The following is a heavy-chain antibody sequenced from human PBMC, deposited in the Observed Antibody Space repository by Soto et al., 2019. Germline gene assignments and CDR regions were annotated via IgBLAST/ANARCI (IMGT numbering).Heavy chain of an antibody. V-gene: IGHV3-73*01. J-gene: IGHJ3*02. CDR2: IRSKANSYAT. CDR3: TRPNSFDAFDI. Sequence: GGSLRLCCAASGFTFSGSAMHWVRQASGKGLEWVGRIRSKANSYATAYAASVKGRFTISRDDSKNTAYLQMNSLKTEDTAVYYCTRPNSFDAFDIWGQGTMVTVSS. D-gene: IGHD7-27*01. CDR1: GFTFSGSA.